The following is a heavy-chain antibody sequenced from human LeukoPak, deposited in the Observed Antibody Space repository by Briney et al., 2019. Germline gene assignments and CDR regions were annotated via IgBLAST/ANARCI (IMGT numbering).Heavy chain of an antibody. CDR1: GFPFNMFG. Sequence: EGSLRLSCTGSGFPFNMFGIHWVCQAPGQGLDWVSGLSRGGGSTNYADSVKGRFTISRDYSKNMVFLQMNSLRPEDTAVYYCAKEQRIRHCSEASTKGPSIYW. CDR3: AKEQRIRHCSEASTKGPSIYW. V-gene: IGHV3-23*01. CDR2: LSRGGGST. J-gene: IGHJ2*01. D-gene: IGHD2-8*02.